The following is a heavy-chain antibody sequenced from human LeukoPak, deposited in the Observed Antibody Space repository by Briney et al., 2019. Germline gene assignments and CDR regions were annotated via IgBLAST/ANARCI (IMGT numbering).Heavy chain of an antibody. Sequence: GASVKVSCKASGYTFTGYYMHWVRQAPGQGLEWMGWISAYNGNTNYAQKLQGRVTMTTDTSTSTAYMELRSLRSDDTAVYYCASSGIGYSGYGGGFDPWGQGTLVTVSS. V-gene: IGHV1-18*04. CDR1: GYTFTGYY. CDR2: ISAYNGNT. CDR3: ASSGIGYSGYGGGFDP. J-gene: IGHJ5*02. D-gene: IGHD5-12*01.